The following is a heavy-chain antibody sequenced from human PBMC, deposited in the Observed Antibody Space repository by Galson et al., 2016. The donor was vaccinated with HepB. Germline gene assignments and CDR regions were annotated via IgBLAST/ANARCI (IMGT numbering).Heavy chain of an antibody. CDR1: GFTFISYG. D-gene: IGHD6-13*01. J-gene: IGHJ4*02. Sequence: SLRLSCAASGFTFISYGMHWVRQAPGKGLEWVSGMSDSDDIYYAPSVKGRFTISRDNSKSTVYLQLTSLRAEDTAVYYCAKDKRGHSSAWYWYFDYWGQGTLVSVSS. CDR2: MSDSDDI. V-gene: IGHV3-23*01. CDR3: AKDKRGHSSAWYWYFDY.